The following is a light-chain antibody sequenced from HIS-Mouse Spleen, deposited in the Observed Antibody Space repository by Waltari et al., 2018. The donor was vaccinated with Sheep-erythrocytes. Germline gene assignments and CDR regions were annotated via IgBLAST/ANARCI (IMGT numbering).Light chain of an antibody. CDR1: SRDVGGYNY. CDR3: CSYAGSYNHV. Sequence: QSALTQPRPVSGSPGQSVTISFTGTSRDVGGYNYVSWYQQHPGKAPKLMIYDVSKRPSGVPDRFSGSKSGNTASLTISGLQAEDEADYYCCSYAGSYNHVFATGTKVTVL. V-gene: IGLV2-11*01. CDR2: DVS. J-gene: IGLJ1*01.